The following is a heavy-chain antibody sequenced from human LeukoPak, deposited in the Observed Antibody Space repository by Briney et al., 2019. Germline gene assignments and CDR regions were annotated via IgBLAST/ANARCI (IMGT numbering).Heavy chain of an antibody. Sequence: TSETLSLTCAVSGGPFSGYLWSWIRQSSGKGLEWIGEIHNSGTTNYNPSLNSRVTISEDTSKNQFYLNLSSVTAADTAVYYCARRYYYNLGSFPFDFWGQGTLVTVSS. V-gene: IGHV4-34*01. J-gene: IGHJ4*02. D-gene: IGHD3-10*01. CDR2: IHNSGTT. CDR1: GGPFSGYL. CDR3: ARRYYYNLGSFPFDF.